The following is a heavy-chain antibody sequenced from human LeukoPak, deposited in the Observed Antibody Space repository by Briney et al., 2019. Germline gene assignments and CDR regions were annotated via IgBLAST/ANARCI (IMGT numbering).Heavy chain of an antibody. CDR3: AREEDDILTGYSPPYDY. J-gene: IGHJ4*02. V-gene: IGHV3-30*02. Sequence: GVSLRLSCAASGFTFRSHGMHWVRQAPGKGLEWVTFIGYDGSNKYYADSVKGRFTISRDNSKNTLYLEMNSLRVEDTAVYYCAREEDDILTGYSPPYDYWGQGTLVTVSS. CDR2: IGYDGSNK. CDR1: GFTFRSHG. D-gene: IGHD3-9*01.